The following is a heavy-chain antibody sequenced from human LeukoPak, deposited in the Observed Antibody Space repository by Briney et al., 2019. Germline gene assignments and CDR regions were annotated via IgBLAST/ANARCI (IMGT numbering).Heavy chain of an antibody. J-gene: IGHJ4*02. CDR2: ISGSGGST. CDR3: AKDQQVVGSSSWYQGGGFVD. CDR1: GFTFSSYA. V-gene: IGHV3-23*01. Sequence: GGSLRLSCAASGFTFSSYAMSWVRQAPGKGLEWVSAISGSGGSTYYADSVKGRFTISRDNSKNTLYLQMNSLRAEDTAVYYCAKDQQVVGSSSWYQGGGFVDWGQGTLVTVSS. D-gene: IGHD6-13*01.